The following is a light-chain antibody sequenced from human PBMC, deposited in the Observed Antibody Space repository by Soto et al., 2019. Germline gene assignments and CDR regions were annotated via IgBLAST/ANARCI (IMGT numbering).Light chain of an antibody. Sequence: QSALTQPPSVSGSRGRSVTMSCSGLSPTNFVSWYQQCPGKPPRLIIFDVYKRPSGVPDRFSATKSGDTASLTISGLQPDDEAIYFCSSFAATHILIFGAGTNFTVL. J-gene: IGLJ2*01. CDR2: DVY. CDR3: SSFAATHILI. V-gene: IGLV2-11*01. CDR1: SPTNF.